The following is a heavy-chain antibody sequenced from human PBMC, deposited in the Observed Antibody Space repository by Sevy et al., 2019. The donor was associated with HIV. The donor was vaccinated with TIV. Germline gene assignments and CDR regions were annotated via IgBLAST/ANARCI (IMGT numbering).Heavy chain of an antibody. Sequence: SETLSLTCTVSGGSISSYYWSWIRQPPGKGLGWIGYIYYSGSTNYNPSLKSRVTISVDTSKNQFSLKLSSVTAADTAVYYCARRGGYCSSTSCYLGVYYYYMDVWGKGTTVTVSS. CDR2: IYYSGST. V-gene: IGHV4-59*08. CDR3: ARRGGYCSSTSCYLGVYYYYMDV. J-gene: IGHJ6*03. D-gene: IGHD2-2*01. CDR1: GGSISSYY.